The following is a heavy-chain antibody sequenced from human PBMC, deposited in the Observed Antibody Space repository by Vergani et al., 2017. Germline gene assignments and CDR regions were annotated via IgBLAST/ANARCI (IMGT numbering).Heavy chain of an antibody. CDR3: AKDRSGSYYGDFDY. CDR1: GFTFDDYA. V-gene: IGHV3-9*01. Sequence: EVQLVESGGGLVQPGRSLRLSCAASGFTFDDYAMHWVRQAPWKGLEWVSGISWNSGSIGYADSVKGRFTISRDNAKNSLYLQMNSLRAEDTALYYCAKDRSGSYYGDFDYWGQGTLVTVSS. J-gene: IGHJ4*02. CDR2: ISWNSGSI. D-gene: IGHD1-26*01.